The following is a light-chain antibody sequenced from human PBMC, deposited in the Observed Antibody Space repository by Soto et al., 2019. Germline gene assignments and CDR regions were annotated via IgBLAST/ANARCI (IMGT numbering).Light chain of an antibody. V-gene: IGLV1-44*01. J-gene: IGLJ3*02. CDR2: NDN. CDR3: ATWDDSLNGWV. Sequence: QLVLSQSPSASGTPGQRVTISCSGRTSNIGTNAVNWYHQLPGTAPRLVLYNDNQRPSGVPDRFSGSRSGTSASLAISGLQSEDEADYYCATWDDSLNGWVFGGGTKLTVL. CDR1: TSNIGTNA.